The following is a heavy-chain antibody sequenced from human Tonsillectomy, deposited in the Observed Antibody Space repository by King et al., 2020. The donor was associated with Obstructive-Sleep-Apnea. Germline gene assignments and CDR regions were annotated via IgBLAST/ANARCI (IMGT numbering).Heavy chain of an antibody. CDR3: ARRDCSSSSCRYYYYGMDV. CDR1: GYTFTSYA. V-gene: IGHV1-3*01. CDR2: INAGNGNT. D-gene: IGHD2-2*01. Sequence: QLVKSGAEVKKPGASVKVSCKASGYTFTSYAMHWVRQAPGQRLEWMGWINAGNGNTKYSQKFQGRVTITRDTSASTAYMELSSLRSEDTAVYYCARRDCSSSSCRYYYYGMDVWGKGTTVTVSS. J-gene: IGHJ6*04.